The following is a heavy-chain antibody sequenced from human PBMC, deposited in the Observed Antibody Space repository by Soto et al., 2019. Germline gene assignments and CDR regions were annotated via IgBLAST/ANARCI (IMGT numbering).Heavy chain of an antibody. J-gene: IGHJ4*02. Sequence: GGSLRLSCAASGFTFSSYAMSWVRQAPGKGLEWVSAISGSGGSTYYADSVKGRFTISRDNSKNTLYLQMNSLRAEDTAVYYCAKDPDILTGYYNGGPFDYWGQGTLVTVSS. D-gene: IGHD3-9*01. CDR3: AKDPDILTGYYNGGPFDY. CDR1: GFTFSSYA. CDR2: ISGSGGST. V-gene: IGHV3-23*01.